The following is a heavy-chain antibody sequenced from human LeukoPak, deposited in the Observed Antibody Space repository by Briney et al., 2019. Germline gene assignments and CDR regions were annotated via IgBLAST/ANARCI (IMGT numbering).Heavy chain of an antibody. V-gene: IGHV3-23*01. CDR1: GFTFSSYA. CDR2: ISGSGSST. Sequence: GGSLRLTCAASGFTFSSYAMNWVRQAPGKGLEWVSVISGSGSSTYYADSVKGRFTISRDNSKNTLYLQMNSLRAEDAALYYCAKAHSSGWYVIFDYWGQGTLVTVSS. J-gene: IGHJ4*02. D-gene: IGHD6-19*01. CDR3: AKAHSSGWYVIFDY.